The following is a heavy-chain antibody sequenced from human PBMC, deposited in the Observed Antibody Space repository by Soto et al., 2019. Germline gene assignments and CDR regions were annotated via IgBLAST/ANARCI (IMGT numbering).Heavy chain of an antibody. CDR3: ARAGSAFVVAAPYYFDY. CDR1: GYTFTGYY. V-gene: IGHV1-2*04. Sequence: ASVKVSCKASGYTFTGYYMHWVRQAPGQGLEWMGWINPNSGGTNYAQKFQGWVTMTRDTSISTAYMELSRLRSDDTAVYYCARAGSAFVVAAPYYFDYWGQGTLVTVSS. J-gene: IGHJ4*02. D-gene: IGHD2-15*01. CDR2: INPNSGGT.